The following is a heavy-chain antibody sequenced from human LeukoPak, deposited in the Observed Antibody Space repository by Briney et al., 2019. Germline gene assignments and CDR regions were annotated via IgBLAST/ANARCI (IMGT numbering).Heavy chain of an antibody. Sequence: ASVKVSCKASGYTFSNYYIHWVRQAPGQGLEWMGIINPSGDSTRYAKKFQGRVTMTRDMPTSTAYMELSSLISEDTAVYYCARGVFVTYYGYWSGQPEADYWGQGTLVTVSP. D-gene: IGHD3-3*01. CDR2: INPSGDST. CDR1: GYTFSNYY. J-gene: IGHJ4*02. CDR3: ARGVFVTYYGYWSGQPEADY. V-gene: IGHV1-46*01.